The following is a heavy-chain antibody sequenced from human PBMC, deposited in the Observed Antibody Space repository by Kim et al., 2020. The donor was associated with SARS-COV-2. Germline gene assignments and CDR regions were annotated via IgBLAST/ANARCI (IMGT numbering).Heavy chain of an antibody. V-gene: IGHV3-33*05. CDR3: ASTSSGFSFDY. J-gene: IGHJ4*02. D-gene: IGHD3-22*01. Sequence: GGSLRLSCAASGFTFSSYGMHWVRQAPGKGLEWVAVISYDGSNKYYADSVKGRFTISRDNSKNTLYLQMNSLRAEDTAVYYCASTSSGFSFDYWGQGTLVTVSS. CDR1: GFTFSSYG. CDR2: ISYDGSNK.